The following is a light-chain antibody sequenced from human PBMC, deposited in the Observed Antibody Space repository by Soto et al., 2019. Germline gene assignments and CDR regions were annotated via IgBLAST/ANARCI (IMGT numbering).Light chain of an antibody. V-gene: IGKV4-1*01. CDR1: HSKLYSSNNKNY. CDR2: WAS. CDR3: QEYHSAPST. J-gene: IGKJ5*01. Sequence: SKDRKAVALGKRVNLNGRPIHSKLYSSNNKNYLAWYQQKPGQPPKLLIYWASARKPGVPDRFIGSGYGTDFTIALPSLHAEEAAVYYCQEYHSAPSTIGRGTRLEIK.